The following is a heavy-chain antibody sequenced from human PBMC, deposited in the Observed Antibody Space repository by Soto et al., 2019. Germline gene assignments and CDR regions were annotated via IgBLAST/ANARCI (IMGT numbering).Heavy chain of an antibody. CDR1: GFTFVYHA. V-gene: IGHV3-9*01. Sequence: SLRPSCPPSGFTFVYHAMHWFRQAPGKGLEWVSGISWNSGSIGYADSVKGRFTISRDDAKNSLYLQMNSLRAEDTALYYCAKDFGDNWNYFSAFDIWGQGT. J-gene: IGHJ3*02. CDR3: AKDFGDNWNYFSAFDI. CDR2: ISWNSGSI. D-gene: IGHD1-7*01.